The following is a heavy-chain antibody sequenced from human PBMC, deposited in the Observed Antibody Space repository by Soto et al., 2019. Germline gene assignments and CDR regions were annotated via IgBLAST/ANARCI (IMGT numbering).Heavy chain of an antibody. CDR1: GFSVSNYG. Sequence: QVQLVESGGGVVQPGKSLRLSCAASGFSVSNYGMHWVRQAPGKGLEWVAMISYDGSSEYYVDSVKGRFTISRDTSKNTPYLQMDSLRADDTAIYYCAKDLHRDVWCNWFGSWGQGTLVTVSS. J-gene: IGHJ5*01. D-gene: IGHD3-3*01. V-gene: IGHV3-30*18. CDR2: ISYDGSSE. CDR3: AKDLHRDVWCNWFGS.